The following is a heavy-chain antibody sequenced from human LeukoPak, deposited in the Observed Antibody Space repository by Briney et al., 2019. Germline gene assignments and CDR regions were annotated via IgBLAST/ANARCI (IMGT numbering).Heavy chain of an antibody. D-gene: IGHD2-15*01. V-gene: IGHV3-74*01. CDR1: GFTFSRYD. CDR2: INSDGSST. Sequence: GGSLRLSCAASGFTFSRYDMTWVRQAPGKGLVWVSRINSDGSSTNYADPVKGRFTISRDTAKNSLYLQMNSLRAEDTAVYYCVAARADFDYWGQGTLVTVSS. J-gene: IGHJ4*02. CDR3: VAARADFDY.